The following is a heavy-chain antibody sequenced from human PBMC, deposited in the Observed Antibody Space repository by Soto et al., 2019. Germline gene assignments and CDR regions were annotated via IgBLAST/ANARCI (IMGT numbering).Heavy chain of an antibody. Sequence: GGSLRLSCAASGFTFSRYAMSWVRQAPGKGLEWVSAISGSGGSTYYADSVKGRFTISRDNSKNTLYLQMNSLRAEDTAVYYCAKGQYCSGGSCYGYYFDYWGQGTLVTVSS. J-gene: IGHJ4*02. D-gene: IGHD2-15*01. CDR1: GFTFSRYA. CDR2: ISGSGGST. CDR3: AKGQYCSGGSCYGYYFDY. V-gene: IGHV3-23*01.